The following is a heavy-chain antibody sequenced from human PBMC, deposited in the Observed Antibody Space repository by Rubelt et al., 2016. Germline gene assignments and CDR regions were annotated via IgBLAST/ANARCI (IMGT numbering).Heavy chain of an antibody. Sequence: QVQLVESGGGVVQPGRSLRLSCAASGFTFSSYAMHWVRQAPGKGLEWVAVISYDGSNKYYADSVRCRFTISRDNSKNTLYRQMNSLRAEDTAVYYCARDLRSVGASMAYWGQGTLVTVSS. CDR1: GFTFSSYA. V-gene: IGHV3-30*04. CDR2: ISYDGSNK. D-gene: IGHD1-26*01. CDR3: ARDLRSVGASMAY. J-gene: IGHJ4*02.